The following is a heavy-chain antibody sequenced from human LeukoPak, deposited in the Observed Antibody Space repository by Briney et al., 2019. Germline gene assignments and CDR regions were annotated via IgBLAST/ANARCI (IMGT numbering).Heavy chain of an antibody. CDR3: ARDQWELTNAFDI. Sequence: ASVKVSCKASGYTFTGYYMHWVRQAPGQGLEWMGWISAYNGNTNYAQKLQGRVTMTTDTSTSTAYMELRSLRSDDTAVYYCARDQWELTNAFDIWGQGTMVTVSS. V-gene: IGHV1-18*04. J-gene: IGHJ3*02. CDR2: ISAYNGNT. D-gene: IGHD1-26*01. CDR1: GYTFTGYY.